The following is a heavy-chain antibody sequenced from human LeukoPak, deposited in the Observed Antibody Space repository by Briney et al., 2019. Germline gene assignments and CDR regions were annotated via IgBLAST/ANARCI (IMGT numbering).Heavy chain of an antibody. CDR3: ARAGDDYVWEDFDY. D-gene: IGHD3-16*01. CDR1: GFTFSVYF. CDR2: ISSSSVNI. V-gene: IGHV3-11*01. Sequence: GGSLRLSCAASGFTFSVYFLSCIRQAPGKGLEWLSFISSSSVNISYADSVKGRFTISRDNAENSLYLQMNSLRAADTAVYYCARAGDDYVWEDFDYWGQGTLVTVSS. J-gene: IGHJ4*02.